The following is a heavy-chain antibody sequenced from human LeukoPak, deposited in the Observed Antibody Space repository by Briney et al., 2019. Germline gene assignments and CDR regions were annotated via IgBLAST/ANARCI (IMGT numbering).Heavy chain of an antibody. CDR2: IYPGDSDT. J-gene: IGHJ4*02. Sequence: GESLKISCKGSGYNFTTYWIGWVRQMPGKGLECMGIIYPGDSDTRYSPSFQGQFTISADKSISTAYLQWSSLRASDTAMYYCARQRDGCNSVDYWGQGTLVTVSS. V-gene: IGHV5-51*01. CDR1: GYNFTTYW. CDR3: ARQRDGCNSVDY. D-gene: IGHD5-24*01.